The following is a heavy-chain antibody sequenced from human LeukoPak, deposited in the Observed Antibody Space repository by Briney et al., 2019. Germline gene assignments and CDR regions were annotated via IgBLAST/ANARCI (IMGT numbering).Heavy chain of an antibody. D-gene: IGHD4-17*01. V-gene: IGHV4-59*01. CDR1: GGSISRYY. CDR3: ARDPHYGDILNDPFDI. CDR2: INYSGST. J-gene: IGHJ3*02. Sequence: SETLSLTCTVSGGSISRYYWSWIRQPPGKGLEWIGYINYSGSTKYNPSLKSRVTISVDTSKNQFSLKLSSVTAADTAVYFCARDPHYGDILNDPFDIWGQGTMVTVSS.